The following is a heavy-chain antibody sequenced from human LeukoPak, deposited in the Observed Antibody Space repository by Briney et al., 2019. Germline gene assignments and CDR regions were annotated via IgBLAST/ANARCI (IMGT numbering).Heavy chain of an antibody. CDR2: IYYSGST. Sequence: SQTLSLTCTVSGGSISSGGYYWSWIRQHPGKGLEWIGYIYYSGSTYYNPSLKSRVTISVDTSKNQFSLKLSSVTAADTAVYYCARETYYDFWSGYYTFDYWGQGTLVTVSS. CDR1: GGSISSGGYY. D-gene: IGHD3-3*01. CDR3: ARETYYDFWSGYYTFDY. J-gene: IGHJ4*02. V-gene: IGHV4-31*03.